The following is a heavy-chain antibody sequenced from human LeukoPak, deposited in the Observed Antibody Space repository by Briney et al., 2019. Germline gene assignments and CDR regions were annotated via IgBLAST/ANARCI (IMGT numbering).Heavy chain of an antibody. V-gene: IGHV3-48*03. CDR1: GFSFSAYE. J-gene: IGHJ3*02. CDR3: ARAICSRGSCYSLVTFDM. CDR2: ITGSGNTK. D-gene: IGHD2-15*01. Sequence: GGSLRLSCAASGFSFSAYEMVWVRQAPGMGLEWTSYITGSGNTKYYLDSVKGRFSISRDNAKNSLYLQMNSLRAEDTAIYYCARAICSRGSCYSLVTFDMWGHGAMVTVSS.